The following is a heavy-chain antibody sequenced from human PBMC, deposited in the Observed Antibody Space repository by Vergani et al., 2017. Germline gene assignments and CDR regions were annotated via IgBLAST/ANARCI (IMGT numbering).Heavy chain of an antibody. CDR2: IYHSGST. J-gene: IGHJ6*02. CDR3: ARVVRGCMDV. D-gene: IGHD3-10*01. CDR1: GGSISSSSYY. Sequence: QLQLQESGPGLVKPSETLSLTCTVSGGSISSSSYYWGWIRQPPGKGLEWIGYIYHSGSTYYNPSLKSRVTISVDRSKNQFSLKLSSVTAADTAVYYCARVVRGCMDVWGQGTTVTVSS. V-gene: IGHV4-39*07.